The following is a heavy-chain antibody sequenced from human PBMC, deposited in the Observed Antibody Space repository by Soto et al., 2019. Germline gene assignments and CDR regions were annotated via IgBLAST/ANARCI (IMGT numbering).Heavy chain of an antibody. D-gene: IGHD1-26*01. CDR1: GGTFSSYA. CDR2: IIPIFGTA. V-gene: IGHV1-69*01. J-gene: IGHJ4*02. CDR3: ARWNIVGATPDY. Sequence: QVQLVQSGAEVKKPGSSVKVSCKASGGTFSSYAISWVRQAPGQGLEWMGGIIPIFGTANYAQKVQGRVTITADESTSPAYMELSSLRSEDTALYYCARWNIVGATPDYWGQGTLVTVSS.